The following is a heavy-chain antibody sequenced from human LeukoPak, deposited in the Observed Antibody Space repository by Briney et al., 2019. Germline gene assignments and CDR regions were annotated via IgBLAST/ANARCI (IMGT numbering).Heavy chain of an antibody. CDR2: ISAYNGNT. J-gene: IGHJ4*02. D-gene: IGHD3-10*01. CDR1: GYTFTSYY. CDR3: ARKGLYYGSGSYYTV. V-gene: IGHV1-18*04. Sequence: ASVKVSCKASGYTFTSYYMHWVRQAPGQGLEWMGWISAYNGNTNYAQKLQGRVTMTTDTSTSTAYMELRSLRSDDTAVYYCARKGLYYGSGSYYTVWGQGTLVTVSS.